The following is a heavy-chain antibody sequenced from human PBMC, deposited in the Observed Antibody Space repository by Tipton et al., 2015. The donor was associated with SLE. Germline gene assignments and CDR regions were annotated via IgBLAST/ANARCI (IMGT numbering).Heavy chain of an antibody. CDR3: ARVALRMTTVTSRGGVY. V-gene: IGHV4-59*11. Sequence: TLSLTCTVSGGSISSHYWSWIRQPPGKGLEWIGYIYYSGSTNYNPSLKSRVTISVDTSKNQFSLKLSSVTAADTAVYYCARVALRMTTVTSRGGVYWGQGTLVTVSS. CDR1: GGSISSHY. J-gene: IGHJ4*02. D-gene: IGHD4-11*01. CDR2: IYYSGST.